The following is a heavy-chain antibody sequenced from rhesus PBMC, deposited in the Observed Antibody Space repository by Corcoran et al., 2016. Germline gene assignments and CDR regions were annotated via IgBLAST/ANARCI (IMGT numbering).Heavy chain of an antibody. J-gene: IGHJ1*01. V-gene: IGHV4-165*02. CDR2: IGGSRSTT. CDR3: ARYWRCSDCGCSLGL. Sequence: QVQLQESGPGLVKPSQTLSLTCAVSGGSISGYYWNWTRQPPGRGLEWVGNIGGSRSTTYYNRSLNCGVTISTDSSKNQFSLKLSAVAAAYTAVYYCARYWRCSDCGCSLGLGGQGALVTVTS. CDR1: GGSISGYY. D-gene: IGHD2-33*01.